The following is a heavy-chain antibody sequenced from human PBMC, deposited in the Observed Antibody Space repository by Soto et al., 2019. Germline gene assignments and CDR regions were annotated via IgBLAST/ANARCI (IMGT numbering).Heavy chain of an antibody. CDR2: ISYDGSND. Sequence: LRLSCAASGFTFSTYAMPWVRQAPGKGLEWVEVISYDGSNDYYAASVKGRFTLSRDNSNNTLYLHMNSLRPEDTAVYYCARDSYSYGYLSSPIAWGQGTLLSVSS. V-gene: IGHV3-30-3*01. J-gene: IGHJ5*02. CDR1: GFTFSTYA. CDR3: ARDSYSYGYLSSPIA. D-gene: IGHD5-18*01.